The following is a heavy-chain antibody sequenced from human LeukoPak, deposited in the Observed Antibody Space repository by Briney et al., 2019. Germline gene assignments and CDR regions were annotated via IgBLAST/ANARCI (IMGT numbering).Heavy chain of an antibody. D-gene: IGHD5-18*01. CDR3: AKDPPTVMANAFHI. J-gene: IGHJ3*02. CDR1: GFTFSSYG. CDR2: INTSGGTT. V-gene: IGHV3-23*01. Sequence: GGSLRLSCAASGFTFSSYGMSWVRQAPGKGLEWVSGINTSGGTTYYADSVKGRFTISRDNSKNTLYLQMNSLRADDTDAYYCAKDPPTVMANAFHIWGQGTMVTVSS.